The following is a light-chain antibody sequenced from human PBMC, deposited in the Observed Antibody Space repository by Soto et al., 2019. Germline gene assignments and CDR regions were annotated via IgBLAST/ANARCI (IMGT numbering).Light chain of an antibody. CDR3: RSYTSTSPLV. Sequence: QSVLTQPASVSGSPGQSITIFCTGTNSDVGGYDFVSWYQQHPGKAPKLLIYEVTNRPSGVSDRFSGSKSGNTASLSIYGLQAEDEADYYCRSYTSTSPLVFGGGTKLTVL. CDR2: EVT. V-gene: IGLV2-14*01. CDR1: NSDVGGYDF. J-gene: IGLJ2*01.